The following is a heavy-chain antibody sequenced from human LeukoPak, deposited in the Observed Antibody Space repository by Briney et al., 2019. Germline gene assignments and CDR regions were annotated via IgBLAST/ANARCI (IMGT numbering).Heavy chain of an antibody. CDR1: GYTFTSYY. CDR3: ARGTDDYDFWSGSYNWFDP. Sequence: ASVKVSCKAYGYTFTSYYIHWVRQAPGQGLEWMGIINPSGGSTSYAQKFQGRVTMTRDTSTSTVYMELSSLRSEDTAVYYCARGTDDYDFWSGSYNWFDPWGQGTLVTVSS. CDR2: INPSGGST. J-gene: IGHJ5*02. V-gene: IGHV1-46*03. D-gene: IGHD3-3*01.